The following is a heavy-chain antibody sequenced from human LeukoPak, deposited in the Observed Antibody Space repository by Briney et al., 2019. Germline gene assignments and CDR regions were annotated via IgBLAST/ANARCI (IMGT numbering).Heavy chain of an antibody. CDR1: GFTFSSYS. V-gene: IGHV3-21*01. J-gene: IGHJ4*02. CDR2: ISGSSSYI. D-gene: IGHD2-8*01. CDR3: ARDNDRKDDS. Sequence: GGSLRLSCAASGFTFSSYSMNWVRQAPGKGLEWVASISGSSSYIYYADSMKGRFTISRDNAKNSVYLQMNNLRAEDTALYYCARDNDRKDDSWGQGTLVTVSS.